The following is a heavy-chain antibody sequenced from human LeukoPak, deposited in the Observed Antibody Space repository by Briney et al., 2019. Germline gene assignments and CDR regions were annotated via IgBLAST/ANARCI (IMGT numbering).Heavy chain of an antibody. D-gene: IGHD3-9*01. CDR1: GGSISSSSYY. V-gene: IGHV4-39*07. Sequence: SETLSLTCTVSGGSISSSSYYWGWIRQPPGKGLEWIGSSYYSGSTYYNTSLKSRVTISVDTSKNQFSLKLRSVTAADTAVYYCARGINYDILTYYFDYWGQGPLVTVSS. CDR3: ARGINYDILTYYFDY. CDR2: SYYSGST. J-gene: IGHJ4*02.